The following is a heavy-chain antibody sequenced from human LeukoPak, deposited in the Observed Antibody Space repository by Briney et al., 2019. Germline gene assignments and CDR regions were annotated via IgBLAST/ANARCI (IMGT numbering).Heavy chain of an antibody. V-gene: IGHV3-23*01. J-gene: IGHJ4*02. CDR1: GFTFSNHG. CDR2: ISPRGGGT. D-gene: IGHD7-27*01. CDR3: ARDLAWGAFDY. Sequence: GGSLRLSCAASGFTFSNHGMNWVRQAPGKGLEWLSGISPRGGGTYYADSVKGRFAISRDDSKNTLSLQMNSLRVEDTAVYYCARDLAWGAFDYWGQGTLVTVSS.